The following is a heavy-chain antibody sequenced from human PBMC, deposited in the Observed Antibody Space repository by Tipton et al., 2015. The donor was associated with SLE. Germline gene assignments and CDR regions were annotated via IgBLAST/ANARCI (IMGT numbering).Heavy chain of an antibody. V-gene: IGHV4-61*08. J-gene: IGHJ4*02. D-gene: IGHD2-21*01. CDR3: ARENCGGGDCSFDY. CDR1: GGSISSNVFQ. Sequence: GLVKPSETLSLTCAVSGGSISSNVFQWDWIRQPPGKGLEWIGYIYNSVSTKYNPSLKSRVNISVDTSKKQFALNLSSVTAADTAVYYCARENCGGGDCSFDYWGPGTLVTVSS. CDR2: IYNSVST.